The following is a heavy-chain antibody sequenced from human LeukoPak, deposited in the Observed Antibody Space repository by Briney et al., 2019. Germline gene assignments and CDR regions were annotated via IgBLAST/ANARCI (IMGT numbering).Heavy chain of an antibody. CDR2: ISSSGSTI. J-gene: IGHJ4*02. CDR3: ARDGSYYAHFDY. D-gene: IGHD1-26*01. Sequence: LSLTCAVYGGSFSGYYMSWIRQAPGKGLEWVSYISSSGSTIYYADSVKGRFTISRDNAKNSLYLQMNSLRAEDTAVYYCARDGSYYAHFDYWGQGTLVTVSS. CDR1: GGSFSGYY. V-gene: IGHV3-11*04.